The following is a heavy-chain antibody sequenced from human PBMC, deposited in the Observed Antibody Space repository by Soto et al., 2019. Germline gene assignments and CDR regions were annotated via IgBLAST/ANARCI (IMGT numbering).Heavy chain of an antibody. J-gene: IGHJ3*02. CDR2: FDPEDGET. CDR1: GYTLTELS. Sequence: ASVKVSCKVSGYTLTELSMHWVRQAPGKGLEWMGGFDPEDGETIYAQKFQGRVTMTEDTSTDTAYMELSSLRSEDTAVYYCATGAVLRFLEWSSSDAFDIWGQGTMVTVSS. D-gene: IGHD3-3*01. CDR3: ATGAVLRFLEWSSSDAFDI. V-gene: IGHV1-24*01.